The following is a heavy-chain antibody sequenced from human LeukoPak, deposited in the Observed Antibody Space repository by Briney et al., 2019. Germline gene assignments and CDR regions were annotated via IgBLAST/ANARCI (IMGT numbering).Heavy chain of an antibody. CDR2: INPNSGGT. CDR1: GYTFTGYY. D-gene: IGHD3-10*01. J-gene: IGHJ4*02. Sequence: ASVKVSCKASGYTFTGYYMHLVRQAPGQGLEWMGRINPNSGGTNYAQKFQGRVTMTRDTSISTAYMELSRLRSDDTAVYYCARDRAVRGVRPFSVDYWGQGTLLPVSS. V-gene: IGHV1-2*06. CDR3: ARDRAVRGVRPFSVDY.